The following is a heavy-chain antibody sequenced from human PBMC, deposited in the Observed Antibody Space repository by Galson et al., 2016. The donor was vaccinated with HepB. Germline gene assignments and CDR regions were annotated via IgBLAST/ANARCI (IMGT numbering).Heavy chain of an antibody. CDR1: GGSVSRSSFF. J-gene: IGHJ5*02. V-gene: IGHV4-39*07. D-gene: IGHD5-24*01. Sequence: SETLSLTCTVSGGSVSRSSFFWGWIRQPPGKGLERIGTIYYSGSTYYNPSLKSRVTISVDTSKNQLSLKLSSVTAADTAVYYCAVMGGDGYTAVNWFDPWGQGTLVTVSS. CDR2: IYYSGST. CDR3: AVMGGDGYTAVNWFDP.